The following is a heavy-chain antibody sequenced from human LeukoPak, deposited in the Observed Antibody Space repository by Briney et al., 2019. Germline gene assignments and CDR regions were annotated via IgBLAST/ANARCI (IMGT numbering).Heavy chain of an antibody. V-gene: IGHV1-18*01. D-gene: IGHD3-22*01. CDR3: AAESIVVVDDAFDI. CDR2: ISAYNGNT. Sequence: GASVKVSCKASGYTFTSYGISWVRQAPGQGLEWMGWISAYNGNTNYAQKLQGRVTMTTDTSTSTAYMELRSLRSDDTAVYYCAAESIVVVDDAFDIWGQGTMVTVSS. J-gene: IGHJ3*02. CDR1: GYTFTSYG.